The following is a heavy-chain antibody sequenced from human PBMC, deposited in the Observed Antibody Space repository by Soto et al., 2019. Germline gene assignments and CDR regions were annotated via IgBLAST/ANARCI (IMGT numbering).Heavy chain of an antibody. CDR2: IYYSGST. CDR1: GGSITSYY. V-gene: IGHV4-59*01. D-gene: IGHD3-16*01. Sequence: SETLSLTCTVSGGSITSYYWSWIRQPPGKGLEWIGYIYYSGSTNYNPSLKSRVTISVDTSKNQFSLKLNSVTAADTAVYYCARYGGLGYFDYWGQGTQVTVSS. CDR3: ARYGGLGYFDY. J-gene: IGHJ4*02.